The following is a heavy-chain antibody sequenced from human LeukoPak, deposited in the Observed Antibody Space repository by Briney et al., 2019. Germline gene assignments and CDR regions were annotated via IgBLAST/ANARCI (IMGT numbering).Heavy chain of an antibody. CDR2: IYHSGST. D-gene: IGHD3-3*01. V-gene: IGHV4-4*02. J-gene: IGHJ5*02. CDR3: ARFDNRGYDFWSGYSSPNWFDP. CDR1: GGSISSSNW. Sequence: KPSGTLSLTCAVSGGSISSSNWWSWVRQPPGKGLEWIGEIYHSGSTNYNPSLKSRVTISVDKSKNQFSLKLSSVTAADTAVYYCARFDNRGYDFWSGYSSPNWFDPWGQGTLVTVSS.